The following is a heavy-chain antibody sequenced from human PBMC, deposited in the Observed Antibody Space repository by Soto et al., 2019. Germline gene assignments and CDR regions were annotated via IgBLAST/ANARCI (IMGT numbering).Heavy chain of an antibody. D-gene: IGHD3-16*01. CDR3: TTSNLGVDY. CDR2: IKTKPDDGTI. CDR1: GLFFSDVW. J-gene: IGHJ4*02. V-gene: IGHV3-15*01. Sequence: GGSLRLSCAASGLFFSDVWMTWVRQAPGKGLEWVGRIKTKPDDGTIDYAAPVRGRFTISRDDSKNTLYLQMTSLTPDDTGVYYCTTSNLGVDYWGPGALVTVSS.